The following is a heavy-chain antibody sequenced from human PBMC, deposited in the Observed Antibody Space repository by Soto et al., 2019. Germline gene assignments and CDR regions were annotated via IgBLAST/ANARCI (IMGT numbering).Heavy chain of an antibody. Sequence: QVQLVQSGAEVKKPGSSVKVSCKASGGTFSSYSLSWVRQAPGQGLEWMGGIIPIFGTANYAQKFQGRVTITADETTSTAYVALRSLGSEDTALYYWAIDLRHGYNMDYYYGMAVWSKGTNVTVSA. V-gene: IGHV1-69*19. J-gene: IGHJ6*04. CDR2: IIPIFGTA. CDR1: GGTFSSYS. D-gene: IGHD5-12*01. CDR3: AIDLRHGYNMDYYYGMAV.